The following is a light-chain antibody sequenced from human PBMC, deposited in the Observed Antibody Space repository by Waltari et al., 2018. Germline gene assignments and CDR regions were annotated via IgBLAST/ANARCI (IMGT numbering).Light chain of an antibody. J-gene: IGLJ3*02. CDR3: CSYAGSSNWV. V-gene: IGLV2-11*01. Sequence: QSALTQPRSVSGSPGQSVPISSTGTSSDVGTHPYAPWYLQHPGKAPKLIIYNVSERPSGVPDRFSGAKSGNTASLTISGLQAEDEADYYCCSYAGSSNWVFGGGTKLTVL. CDR1: SSDVGTHPY. CDR2: NVS.